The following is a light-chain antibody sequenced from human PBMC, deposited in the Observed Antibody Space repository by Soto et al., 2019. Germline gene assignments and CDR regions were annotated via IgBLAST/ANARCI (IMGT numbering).Light chain of an antibody. CDR2: WAS. CDR1: QSVLYSSSNKNY. Sequence: DIVMTQSPDSLAVSLGERATINCKSSQSVLYSSSNKNYLAWYQQKPGQPPKLLIYWASTRESGVPDRFSGSGSGTDFTLTISSPQAEDVAVYYCQQYYSTPQTFGQGTKVDIK. J-gene: IGKJ1*01. CDR3: QQYYSTPQT. V-gene: IGKV4-1*01.